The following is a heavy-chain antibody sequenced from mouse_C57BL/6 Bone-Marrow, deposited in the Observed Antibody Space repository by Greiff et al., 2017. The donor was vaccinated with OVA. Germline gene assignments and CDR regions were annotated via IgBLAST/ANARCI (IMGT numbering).Heavy chain of an antibody. D-gene: IGHD3-2*01. J-gene: IGHJ3*01. Sequence: QVQLQQSGAELVRPGTSVKVSCKASGYAFTNYLIEWVKQRPGQGLEWIGVINPGSGGTNYNEKFKGKATLTADTSSSTAYMQLSSLTSEDSAVYFCARDRSIAYWGQGTLVTVSA. CDR1: GYAFTNYL. CDR2: INPGSGGT. V-gene: IGHV1-54*01. CDR3: ARDRSIAY.